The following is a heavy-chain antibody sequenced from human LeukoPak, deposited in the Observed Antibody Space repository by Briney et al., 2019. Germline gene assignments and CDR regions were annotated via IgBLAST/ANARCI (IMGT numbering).Heavy chain of an antibody. CDR2: ISSSSSYT. J-gene: IGHJ4*02. V-gene: IGHV3-21*01. Sequence: PGGSLRLSCAASGFTFSSYSMNWVRQAPGKGLEWVSSISSSSSYTFYVDSVRGRFTISRDNAKNSLYPQMNSLRAEDTAVYYCARGTTGGYSPSHWGQGTLVTVSS. D-gene: IGHD5-12*01. CDR1: GFTFSSYS. CDR3: ARGTTGGYSPSH.